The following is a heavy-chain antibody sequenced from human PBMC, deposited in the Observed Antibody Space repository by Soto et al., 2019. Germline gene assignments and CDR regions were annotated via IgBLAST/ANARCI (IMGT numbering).Heavy chain of an antibody. CDR3: GRPYYYDSSGTHPGAF. V-gene: IGHV1-3*01. CDR1: GYTFTSYA. Sequence: ASVKVSCKASGYTFTSYAMHWVRQAPGQRLEWMGWINAGNGNTKYSQKFQGRVTITRDTSASTAYMELSSLRSEDTAVYYCGRPYYYDSSGTHPGAFWGQGDLVTVSS. J-gene: IGHJ4*02. CDR2: INAGNGNT. D-gene: IGHD3-22*01.